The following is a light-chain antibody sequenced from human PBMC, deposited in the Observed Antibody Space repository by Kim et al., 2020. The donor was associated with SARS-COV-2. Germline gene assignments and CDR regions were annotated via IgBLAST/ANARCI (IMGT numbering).Light chain of an antibody. J-gene: IGLJ3*02. CDR1: SLRYYH. V-gene: IGLV3-19*01. Sequence: SSELTQDPAVSVALGQTVRITCQGDSLRYYHASWYQQKPGQAPVLVTHGENTRPSGIPDRFCGSSSGNTASLTITGAQAEDEADYYCTSRASNAKHWVFG. CDR3: TSRASNAKHWV. CDR2: GEN.